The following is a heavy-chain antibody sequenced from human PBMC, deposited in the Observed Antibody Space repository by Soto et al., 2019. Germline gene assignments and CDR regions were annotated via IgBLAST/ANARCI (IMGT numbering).Heavy chain of an antibody. D-gene: IGHD3-3*01. Sequence: GGSLRLSCAASGFTFSSYAMSWIRQAPGKGLEWVSSISSSGGSTYYADSVKGRFTISRDNSKTTLYLQMNSLRAEDTAIYYCAKDRGGGIPIFGVVIVPSDYWGQGT. V-gene: IGHV3-23*01. CDR2: ISSSGGST. CDR3: AKDRGGGIPIFGVVIVPSDY. CDR1: GFTFSSYA. J-gene: IGHJ4*02.